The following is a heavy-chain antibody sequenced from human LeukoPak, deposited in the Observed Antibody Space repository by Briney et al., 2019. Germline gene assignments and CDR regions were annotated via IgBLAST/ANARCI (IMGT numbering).Heavy chain of an antibody. J-gene: IGHJ4*02. V-gene: IGHV3-23*01. CDR2: ISGSGGST. CDR1: GFTFSSSA. Sequence: GGSLRLSCAASGFTFSSSAMSWVRQAPGKGLEWVSAISGSGGSTYYADSVKGRFTISRDNSKNTLYLQMNSLRAEDTAVYYCAKHLRFLEWLLSALDYWGQGTLVTVSS. CDR3: AKHLRFLEWLLSALDY. D-gene: IGHD3-3*01.